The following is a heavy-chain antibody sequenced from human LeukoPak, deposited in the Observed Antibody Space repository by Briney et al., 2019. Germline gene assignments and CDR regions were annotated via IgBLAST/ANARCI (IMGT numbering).Heavy chain of an antibody. Sequence: SETLSLTCAVFGGSFSGYYWSWIRQPPGKGLEWIGEINHSGSTNYNPSLKSRVTISVDTSKNQFSLKLSSVTAADTAVYYCARVSRTDYDFWSGYYTFSWFDPWGQGTLVTVSS. J-gene: IGHJ5*02. CDR1: GGSFSGYY. V-gene: IGHV4-34*01. D-gene: IGHD3-3*01. CDR2: INHSGST. CDR3: ARVSRTDYDFWSGYYTFSWFDP.